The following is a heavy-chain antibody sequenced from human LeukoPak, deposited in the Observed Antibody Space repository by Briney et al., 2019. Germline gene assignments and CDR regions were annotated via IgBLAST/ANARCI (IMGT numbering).Heavy chain of an antibody. CDR3: ARVRSGSYFGFDY. Sequence: PGGSLRLSCAASGLTFSPYSMNWVRQAPGKGLEWVSHISSSGRIIFYADSVKGRFTISRDNAKNSLYLQMNSLRAEDTAVYYCARVRSGSYFGFDYWGQGTLVTVSS. CDR1: GLTFSPYS. V-gene: IGHV3-48*04. CDR2: ISSSGRII. D-gene: IGHD1-26*01. J-gene: IGHJ4*02.